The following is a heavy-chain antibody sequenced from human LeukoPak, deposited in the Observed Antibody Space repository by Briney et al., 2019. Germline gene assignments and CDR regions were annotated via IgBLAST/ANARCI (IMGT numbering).Heavy chain of an antibody. D-gene: IGHD2-15*01. CDR3: AKDLGILHLFDY. CDR2: IRYDGSNK. V-gene: IGHV3-30*02. Sequence: GGSLRLSCAASGFTFSSYGMHWVRQAPGKGLEWVAFIRYDGSNKYYADSVKGRFTISRDNSKNTLYLQMNSLRAEDTAVYYCAKDLGILHLFDYWGQGTLVTVSS. CDR1: GFTFSSYG. J-gene: IGHJ4*02.